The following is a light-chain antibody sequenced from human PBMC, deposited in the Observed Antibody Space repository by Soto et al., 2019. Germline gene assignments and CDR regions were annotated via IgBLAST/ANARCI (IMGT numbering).Light chain of an antibody. J-gene: IGLJ2*01. CDR3: SSYASSSTLV. V-gene: IGLV2-14*03. Sequence: QSVLTQPASVSGSPGQSITISCTGTSSDVGGYNSVSWYQQHPGKAPKLIIYDVNNRPSGVSRRFSGSKSGNTASLTVSGLQAEDEADYYCSSYASSSTLVFGGGTKVTVL. CDR1: SSDVGGYNS. CDR2: DVN.